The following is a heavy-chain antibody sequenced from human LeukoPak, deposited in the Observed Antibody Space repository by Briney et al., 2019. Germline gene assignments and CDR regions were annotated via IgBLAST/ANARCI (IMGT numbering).Heavy chain of an antibody. J-gene: IGHJ3*02. V-gene: IGHV1-69*05. Sequence: SVKVSCKASGGTFSSYAISWVRQAPGQGLEWMGGIIPIFGTANYAQKFQGRVTITTDESTSTAYMELSSLRSEDTAVYYCATVLKWELLIHGAFDIWGQGTMVTVSS. CDR2: IIPIFGTA. CDR1: GGTFSSYA. CDR3: ATVLKWELLIHGAFDI. D-gene: IGHD1-26*01.